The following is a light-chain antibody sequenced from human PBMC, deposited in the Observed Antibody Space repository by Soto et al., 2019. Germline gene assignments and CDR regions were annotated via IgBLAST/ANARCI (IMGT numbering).Light chain of an antibody. V-gene: IGLV2-14*01. CDR3: CSYTTTSTLGV. CDR1: SSDVGGYNY. J-gene: IGLJ1*01. Sequence: QSVLTQPASVSGSPGQSITISCTGTSSDVGGYNYVSWYQQHPGKAPKLMIFEVSNRPSGVSTRFSGSKSGNTASLTISELQAEDEAYYYCCSYTTTSTLGVFGTGTKLTV. CDR2: EVS.